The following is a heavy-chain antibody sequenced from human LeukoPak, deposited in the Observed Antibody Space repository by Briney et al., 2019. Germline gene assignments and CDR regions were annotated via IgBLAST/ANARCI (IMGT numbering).Heavy chain of an antibody. CDR1: GFSFRTYV. V-gene: IGHV3-23*01. CDR2: FSESGGGA. Sequence: GGSLRLPCAASGFSFRTYVMRWVRQTPGKGLEWVSTFSESGGGAYYSDSVKGRFTTSRDGSKTTVYLQMNSLRVEDTAIYYCAKGVGGSITDSWGQGTLVTVSS. J-gene: IGHJ4*02. CDR3: AKGVGGSITDS. D-gene: IGHD3-16*01.